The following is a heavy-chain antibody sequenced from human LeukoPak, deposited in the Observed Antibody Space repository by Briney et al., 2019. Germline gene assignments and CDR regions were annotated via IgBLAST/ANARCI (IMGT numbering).Heavy chain of an antibody. CDR2: INPSGGST. V-gene: IGHV1-46*01. CDR1: GYTFSNYY. CDR3: ARENSGSWPDY. Sequence: ASVKVSCKASGYTFSNYYLHWVRQAPGQGLEWMGIINPSGGSTTYAQNFQGRVTMARDTSTSTVYMELSSLRSDDTAVYYCARENSGSWPDYWGQGTLVTVSS. D-gene: IGHD6-13*01. J-gene: IGHJ4*02.